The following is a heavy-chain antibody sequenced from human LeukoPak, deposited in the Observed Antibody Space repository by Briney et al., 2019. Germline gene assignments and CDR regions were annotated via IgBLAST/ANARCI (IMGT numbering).Heavy chain of an antibody. CDR2: IYYSGST. J-gene: IGHJ3*02. CDR3: ARGYGIDAFDI. CDR1: GSSISSYY. D-gene: IGHD5-18*01. V-gene: IGHV4-59*08. Sequence: PSETLSLTCTVSGSSISSYYWSWLRQPPGKGLEWIGYIYYSGSTNYNPSLKSRVTISVDTSKNRFSLKLSSVTAADTAVYYCARGYGIDAFDIWGQGTMVTVSS.